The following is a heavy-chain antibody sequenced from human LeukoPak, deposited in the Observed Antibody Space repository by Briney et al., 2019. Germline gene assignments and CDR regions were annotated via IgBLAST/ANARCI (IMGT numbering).Heavy chain of an antibody. Sequence: GGSLRLSCAASGFTFGRHSLNWVRQAPGKGLEWVSSISGAGRYIFYADSAKGRFTISRDNAKNSVYLQMNRLRAEDTAVYYCARDEADYYDSSGFFFDAFDIWGQGTGVTVSS. CDR3: ARDEADYYDSSGFFFDAFDI. CDR1: GFTFGRHS. D-gene: IGHD3-22*01. V-gene: IGHV3-21*01. J-gene: IGHJ3*02. CDR2: ISGAGRYI.